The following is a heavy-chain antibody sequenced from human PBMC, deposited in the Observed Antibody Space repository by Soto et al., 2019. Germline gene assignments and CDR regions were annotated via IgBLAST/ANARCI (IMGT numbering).Heavy chain of an antibody. CDR3: ARGRDGYNTLFDY. D-gene: IGHD5-12*01. CDR1: GCTFSSYA. CDR2: IIPIFGTA. Sequence: SVKVSCKASGCTFSSYAISWVRQAPGQGLEWMGGIIPIFGTANYAQKFQGRVTITADESTSTAYMELSSLRSEDTAVYYCARGRDGYNTLFDYWGQGTLVTVSS. J-gene: IGHJ4*02. V-gene: IGHV1-69*13.